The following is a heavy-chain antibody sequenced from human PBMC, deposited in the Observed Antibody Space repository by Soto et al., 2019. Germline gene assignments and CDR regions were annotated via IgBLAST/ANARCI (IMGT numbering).Heavy chain of an antibody. CDR1: GLPRSSFA. D-gene: IGHD2-21*01. V-gene: IGHV3-23*05. CDR2: IYGSGRGI. CDR3: AKDAVYNDGLWLMDH. Sequence: WWSLRLSCSASGLPRSSFAMMWFRQAPGKGLECVAGIYGSGRGIEYADSVKGRFTISRDNSKNTVYLQMTDLRADDTAIYYCAKDAVYNDGLWLMDHWGQGAQVTVSS. J-gene: IGHJ4*02.